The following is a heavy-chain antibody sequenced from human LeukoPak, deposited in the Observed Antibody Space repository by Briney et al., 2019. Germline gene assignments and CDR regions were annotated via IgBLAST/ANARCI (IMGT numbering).Heavy chain of an antibody. J-gene: IGHJ5*02. CDR2: IYTSGST. CDR1: GGSISSYY. CDR3: ARDGQRILWFGELPEHGNGWFDP. Sequence: PSETLSLTCTVSGGSISSYYWSWIRQPAGKGLEWIGRIYTSGSTNYIPSLKSRVTMSVDTSKNQFSLKLSSVTAADTAVYYCARDGQRILWFGELPEHGNGWFDPGGQGTLVTASA. D-gene: IGHD3-10*01. V-gene: IGHV4-4*07.